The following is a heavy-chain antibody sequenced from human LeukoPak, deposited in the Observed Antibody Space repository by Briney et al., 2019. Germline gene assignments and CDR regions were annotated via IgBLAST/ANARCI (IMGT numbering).Heavy chain of an antibody. V-gene: IGHV1-58*02. Sequence: SVKVSCEASGFTFTSSAMQWVRQARGQRLEWIGWIVVGSGNTNYAQKFQERVTITRDMSTSTAYMELSSLRSEDTAVYYCAAGRGYSYGLFAFDYWGQGTLVTVSS. CDR3: AAGRGYSYGLFAFDY. D-gene: IGHD5-18*01. CDR2: IVVGSGNT. J-gene: IGHJ4*02. CDR1: GFTFTSSA.